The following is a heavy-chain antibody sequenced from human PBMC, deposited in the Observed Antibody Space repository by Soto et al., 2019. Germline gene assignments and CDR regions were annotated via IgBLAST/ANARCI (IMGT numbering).Heavy chain of an antibody. V-gene: IGHV3-30*03. D-gene: IGHD3-22*01. Sequence: QVQLVESGGGVVQPGRSLRLSCAASGFTFSSYGMHWVRQAPGKGLQWVAVISYDGSNKYYADSVKGRFTISRDNSKNTLYLQMNSLRAEDTAVYYCVGGYYFGDYWGQGTLVTFSS. J-gene: IGHJ4*02. CDR1: GFTFSSYG. CDR2: ISYDGSNK. CDR3: VGGYYFGDY.